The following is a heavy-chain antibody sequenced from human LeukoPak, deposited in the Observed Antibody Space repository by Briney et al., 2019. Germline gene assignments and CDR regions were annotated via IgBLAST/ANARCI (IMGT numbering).Heavy chain of an antibody. V-gene: IGHV3-23*01. CDR2: ISGSGGST. CDR3: ARRGAASDAFDI. D-gene: IGHD3-16*01. J-gene: IGHJ3*02. CDR1: GFTFSSYA. Sequence: GGSLRLSCAASGFTFSSYAMSWVRQAPGKGLEWVSGISGSGGSTYYADSVKGRFTISRDNSKNTLYLQMNSLRAEDTAVYYCARRGAASDAFDIWGQGTMVTVSS.